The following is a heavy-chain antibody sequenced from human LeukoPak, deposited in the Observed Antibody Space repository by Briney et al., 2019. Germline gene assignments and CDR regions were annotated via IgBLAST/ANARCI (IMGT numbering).Heavy chain of an antibody. V-gene: IGHV4-4*07. CDR2: IYTSGST. CDR1: GGSISGYY. J-gene: IGHJ4*02. CDR3: ARGYYDSSGTYFDY. Sequence: SETLSLTCTVSGGSISGYYWSWIRQPAGKGLEWIGRIYTSGSTNYNPSLKSRVTMSVDTSKNQFSLKLSSVTAADTAVYYCARGYYDSSGTYFDYWGQGTLVTVSS. D-gene: IGHD3-22*01.